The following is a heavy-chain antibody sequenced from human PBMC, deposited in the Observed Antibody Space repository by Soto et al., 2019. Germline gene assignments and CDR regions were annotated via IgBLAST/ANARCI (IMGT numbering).Heavy chain of an antibody. CDR1: GYSFTSYW. V-gene: IGHV5-51*01. Sequence: GESLKISCQGSGYSFTSYWIGWVRQMPGKGLEWMGIIYPGDSDTRYSPSFQGQVTISADKSISTAYLQWSSLKASDTAMYYCASRYCTNGVCYPTDADDAFDIWGQGTMVTVSS. J-gene: IGHJ3*02. CDR2: IYPGDSDT. D-gene: IGHD2-8*01. CDR3: ASRYCTNGVCYPTDADDAFDI.